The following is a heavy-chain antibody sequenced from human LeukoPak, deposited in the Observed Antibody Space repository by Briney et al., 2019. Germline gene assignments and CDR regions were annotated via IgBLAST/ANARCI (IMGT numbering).Heavy chain of an antibody. CDR3: AKDREKWGNYYYYGMDV. Sequence: GGSLRLSCAASGFTVSSNYISWVRQAPGKGLEWVSVIHGGGSTYYADSVKGRFTISRDNSKNTLYLQMNSLRAEDTAVYYCAKDREKWGNYYYYGMDVWGQGTTVTVSS. CDR2: IHGGGST. J-gene: IGHJ6*02. V-gene: IGHV3-66*02. D-gene: IGHD1-26*01. CDR1: GFTVSSNY.